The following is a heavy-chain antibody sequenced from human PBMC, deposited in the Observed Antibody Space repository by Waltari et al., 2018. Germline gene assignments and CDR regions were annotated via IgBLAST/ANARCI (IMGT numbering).Heavy chain of an antibody. D-gene: IGHD3-16*01. V-gene: IGHV3-30-3*01. J-gene: IGHJ4*02. CDR1: GFTFSSYA. Sequence: QVQLVESGGGVVQPGRSLRLSCAASGFTFSSYAMHWVRQAPGKGLEWVAVISYDGSNKYYADSGKGRFTSSRDNSKNTLYLQMNSLRAEDTAVYYCARDVFGWGSGPAPYWGQGTLVTVSS. CDR3: ARDVFGWGSGPAPY. CDR2: ISYDGSNK.